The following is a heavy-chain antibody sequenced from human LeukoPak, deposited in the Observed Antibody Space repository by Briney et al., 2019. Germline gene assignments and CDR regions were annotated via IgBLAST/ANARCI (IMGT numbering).Heavy chain of an antibody. CDR3: ARGGHYASASHYFDP. Sequence: GGSLRLSCAASGFAFRDYYMSWIRQSPGKGLEWVAYISSSGSTKYYADSVKGRFTISRDNAKHSLYLQMNSLRAEDTAVYYCARGGHYASASHYFDPWGQGTLVTVSS. J-gene: IGHJ5*02. CDR1: GFAFRDYY. V-gene: IGHV3-11*01. D-gene: IGHD3-10*01. CDR2: ISSSGSTK.